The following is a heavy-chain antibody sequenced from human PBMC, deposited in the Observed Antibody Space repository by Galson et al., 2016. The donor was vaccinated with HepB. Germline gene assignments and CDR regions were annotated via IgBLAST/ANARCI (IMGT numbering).Heavy chain of an antibody. V-gene: IGHV3-11*05. CDR1: GFNFSDHS. D-gene: IGHD3-22*01. CDR3: ARDPQLTYYYDSSGSHAFDI. CDR2: ISSSSSYT. Sequence: SLRLSCAATGFNFSDHSMNWVRQAPGKGPEWVSYISSSSSYTNYADSVKGRFTMSRDNAQNSLYLQMTSLRAEDTAVYYCARDPQLTYYYDSSGSHAFDIWGQGTMVTVSS. J-gene: IGHJ3*02.